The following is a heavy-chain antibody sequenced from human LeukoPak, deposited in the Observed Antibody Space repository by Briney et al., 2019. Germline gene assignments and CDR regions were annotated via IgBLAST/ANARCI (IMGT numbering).Heavy chain of an antibody. CDR3: ARGGAYCSSTSCYNDY. Sequence: SVKVSCKASGGTFNSYAISWVRQAPGQGLEWMGAVIPIFSTTNYAQKFQGRVTMTRDTSTSTVYMELSSLRSEDTAVYYCARGGAYCSSTSCYNDYWGQGTLVTVSS. CDR2: VIPIFSTT. J-gene: IGHJ4*02. D-gene: IGHD2-2*02. V-gene: IGHV1-69*05. CDR1: GGTFNSYA.